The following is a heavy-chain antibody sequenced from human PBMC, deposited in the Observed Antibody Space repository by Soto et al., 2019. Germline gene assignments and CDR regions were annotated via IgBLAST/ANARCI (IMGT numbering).Heavy chain of an antibody. CDR1: GDSVSSYSEA. CDR3: VRDRYSSSGWFDP. CDR2: TYYRSRFFS. Sequence: PSQTLSLTCAISGDSVSSYSEAWNWIRQSPSGGLEWLGRTYYRSRFFSDYAESVKSRIIINPDTSKNQFSLQLKSVTPEDTAVYYCVRDRYSSSGWFDPWGQGTPVTVSS. J-gene: IGHJ5*02. V-gene: IGHV6-1*01. D-gene: IGHD3-10*01.